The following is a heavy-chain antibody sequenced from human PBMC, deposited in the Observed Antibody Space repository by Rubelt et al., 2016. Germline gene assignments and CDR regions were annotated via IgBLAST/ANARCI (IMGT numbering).Heavy chain of an antibody. V-gene: IGHV3-21*01. CDR1: GFTFSSYS. Sequence: EVQLVESGGTLVKPGGSLRLSCAASGFTFSSYSMNWVRQAPGKGLEWVSSISSGSSYIYYAASVKGRFTISKDTAKNTLYLQMNSRRAEDTSGYYCAKAAHCSSTTCHVHGMDVWGQGTTVTVSS. CDR3: AKAAHCSSTTCHVHGMDV. J-gene: IGHJ6*02. D-gene: IGHD2-2*01. CDR2: ISSGSSYI.